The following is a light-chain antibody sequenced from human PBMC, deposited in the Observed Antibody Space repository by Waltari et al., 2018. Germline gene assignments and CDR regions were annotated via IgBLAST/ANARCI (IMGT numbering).Light chain of an antibody. J-gene: IGKJ1*01. CDR3: QHYVSLPVT. CDR1: QSGSRA. Sequence: EIVLKQSPGTLSLSPGERATLSCRASQSGSRALAWYQQNPGQAPRLLIYGASNRATGIPDRFSGSGSGTDFSLIISRLEPEDFAVYYCQHYVSLPVTFGQGTKVEIK. V-gene: IGKV3-20*01. CDR2: GAS.